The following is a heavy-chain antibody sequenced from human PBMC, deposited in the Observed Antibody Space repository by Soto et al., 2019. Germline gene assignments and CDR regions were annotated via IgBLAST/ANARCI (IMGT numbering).Heavy chain of an antibody. Sequence: QVQLVQSGAEVKKPGASVKVSCKASGYTFTGYYMHWVRQAPGQGLEWMGWINPNSGGTNYAQKFQGWVTMTRDTSISTAYMELSRLRSDDTAVYYCATVRKTLTSDRSAFDYWGQGTLVTVSS. J-gene: IGHJ4*02. CDR2: INPNSGGT. CDR1: GYTFTGYY. D-gene: IGHD4-4*01. V-gene: IGHV1-2*04. CDR3: ATVRKTLTSDRSAFDY.